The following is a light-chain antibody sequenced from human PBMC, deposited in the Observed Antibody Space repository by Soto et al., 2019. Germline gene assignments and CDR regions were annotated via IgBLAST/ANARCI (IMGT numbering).Light chain of an antibody. CDR2: EVS. V-gene: IGLV2-8*01. CDR3: SSYADSTVL. Sequence: QSALTQPPSASGSPGQSVSISCTGTSSDVGGYNYVSWYQQHPGKAPKLMIYEVSKRPSGVPDRFSGSKSGNTASLIVSGLQAEDEADYYCSSYADSTVLFGGGTKVTVL. CDR1: SSDVGGYNY. J-gene: IGLJ2*01.